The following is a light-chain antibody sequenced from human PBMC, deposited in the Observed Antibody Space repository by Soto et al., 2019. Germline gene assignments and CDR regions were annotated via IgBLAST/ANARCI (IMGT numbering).Light chain of an antibody. J-gene: IGKJ1*01. CDR2: AAS. Sequence: DLQMTQSPSSLSASVGDRVTITCRASQSISSYLNWYQQKPGKAPKLLIYAASSLQSGVPSRFSGSGSGTDFTLTISSLQPEDCATYYCQQSYSNPGTFGQGTKVEIK. CDR3: QQSYSNPGT. CDR1: QSISSY. V-gene: IGKV1-39*01.